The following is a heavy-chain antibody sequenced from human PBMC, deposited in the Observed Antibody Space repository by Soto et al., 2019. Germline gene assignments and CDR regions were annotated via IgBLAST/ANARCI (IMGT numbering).Heavy chain of an antibody. J-gene: IGHJ4*02. CDR1: GGSISSSNYY. V-gene: IGHV4-39*01. D-gene: IGHD1-26*01. CDR3: ARRTIATYLDY. CDR2: IYHSGST. Sequence: PSETLSLTCTVSGGSISSSNYYWGWIRQPPGKGLEWIGNIYHSGSTFYNPSLKSRVTISVDTSKNQFSLKLSSVTAADTAAYHCARRTIATYLDYWGQGTLVAVSS.